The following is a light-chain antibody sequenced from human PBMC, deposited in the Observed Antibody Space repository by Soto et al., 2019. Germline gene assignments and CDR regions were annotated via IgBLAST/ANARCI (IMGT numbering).Light chain of an antibody. CDR1: QGISSW. CDR2: AAS. J-gene: IGKJ2*01. V-gene: IGKV1-12*01. CDR3: QQANSFPHT. Sequence: DIQMPQSPSSVSASVGDRVTMTCRASQGISSWLDWYQQKPGKAPKLLIYAASSLQSGVPSRFSGSRSGTDFTLTISSLQPEEFAAYYCQQANSFPHTFGQGTKLEIK.